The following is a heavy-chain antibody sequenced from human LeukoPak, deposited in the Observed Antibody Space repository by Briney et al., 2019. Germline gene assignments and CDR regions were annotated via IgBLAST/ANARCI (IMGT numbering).Heavy chain of an antibody. CDR2: ISSSSSTI. J-gene: IGHJ4*02. Sequence: GGSLRLSCAASGFTFSSYSMNWVRQAPGKGLEWPSYISSSSSTIYYADSVKGRFTISRDNAKNSLYLQMNRLRDEDTSVYYCARDTPLGASYDYWGQGTLVTVSS. D-gene: IGHD2-2*01. V-gene: IGHV3-48*02. CDR3: ARDTPLGASYDY. CDR1: GFTFSSYS.